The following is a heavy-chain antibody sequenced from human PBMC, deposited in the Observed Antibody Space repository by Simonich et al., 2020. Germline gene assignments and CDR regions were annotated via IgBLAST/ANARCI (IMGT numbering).Heavy chain of an antibody. Sequence: EVQLVESGGGLVQPGGSLRLSCAASGFTFSSYWMHWVRQAPGKGLVWVSRSNSDGSSTSYADSVKGRFTISRDNAKNTLYLQMNSLRAEDTAVYYCARDYSNYDAFDIWGQGTMVTVSS. CDR1: GFTFSSYW. CDR3: ARDYSNYDAFDI. CDR2: SNSDGSST. D-gene: IGHD4-4*01. V-gene: IGHV3-74*01. J-gene: IGHJ3*02.